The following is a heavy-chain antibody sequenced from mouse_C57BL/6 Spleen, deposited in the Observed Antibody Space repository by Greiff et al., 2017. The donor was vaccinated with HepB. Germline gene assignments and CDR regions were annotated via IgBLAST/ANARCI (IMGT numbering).Heavy chain of an antibody. CDR3: ARAVYGSSRYYYAMDY. D-gene: IGHD1-1*01. J-gene: IGHJ4*01. V-gene: IGHV1-55*01. CDR1: GYTFTSYW. Sequence: QVQLQQPGAELVKPGASVKMSCKASGYTFTSYWITWVKQRPGHGLEWIGDIYPGSGSTNYTEKFTSKATLTVDTSSSTAYMQLSSLTSEDSAVYYCARAVYGSSRYYYAMDYWGQGTSVTVSS. CDR2: IYPGSGST.